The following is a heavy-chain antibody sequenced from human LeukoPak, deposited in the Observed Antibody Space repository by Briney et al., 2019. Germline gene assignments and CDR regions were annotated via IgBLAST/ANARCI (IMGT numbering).Heavy chain of an antibody. J-gene: IGHJ6*02. Sequence: PSGRSLRLSCAASGFTSSSYGMHWVRQAPGKGLEWVAVIWYDGSNKYYADSVKGRFTISRDNSKNTLYLQMNSLRAEDTAVYYCARDLAQYSSSWYSYYYYGMDVWGQGTTVTVSS. CDR2: IWYDGSNK. CDR1: GFTSSSYG. CDR3: ARDLAQYSSSWYSYYYYGMDV. D-gene: IGHD6-13*01. V-gene: IGHV3-33*01.